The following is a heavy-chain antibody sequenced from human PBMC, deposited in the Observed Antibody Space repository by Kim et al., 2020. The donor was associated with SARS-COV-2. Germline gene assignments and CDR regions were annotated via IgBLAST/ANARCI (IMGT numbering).Heavy chain of an antibody. CDR3: ARGYNYNAHFDQ. CDR2: Q. D-gene: IGHD3-16*01. V-gene: IGHV7-4-1*01. Sequence: QTYAQGFTGRFVFSLDTSVSTAFLQIDSLKSEDTAVFYCARGYNYNAHFDQWGQGTLVTVSS. J-gene: IGHJ4*02.